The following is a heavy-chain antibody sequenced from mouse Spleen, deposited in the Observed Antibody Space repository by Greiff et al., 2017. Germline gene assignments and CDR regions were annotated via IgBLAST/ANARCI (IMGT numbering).Heavy chain of an antibody. CDR1: GFSLTSYG. V-gene: IGHV2-6*01. CDR3: AASYDGSFYAMDY. D-gene: IGHD2-10*01. Sequence: VKLVESGPDLVAPSQSLSITCTVSGFSLTSYGVHWVRQSPGKGLEWLGVIWGGGSTNYNSALKSRLSIRKDNSKSQVFLKMNSLQTDDTAMYYCAASYDGSFYAMDYWGQGTSVTVSS. J-gene: IGHJ4*01. CDR2: IWGGGST.